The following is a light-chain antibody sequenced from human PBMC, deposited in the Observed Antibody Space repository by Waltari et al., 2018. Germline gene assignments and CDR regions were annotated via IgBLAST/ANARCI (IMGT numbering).Light chain of an antibody. J-gene: IGKJ4*01. CDR3: QQRSNWL. CDR1: QSISNY. CDR2: DAA. V-gene: IGKV3-11*01. Sequence: EIVLTQSPATLSLSPGARATLPCRASQSISNYLAWYQQKPGQAPRLLIYDAANRATGIPARFSGSGSGTDFTLTISSLEPEDFAVYYCQQRSNWLFGGGTKVEIK.